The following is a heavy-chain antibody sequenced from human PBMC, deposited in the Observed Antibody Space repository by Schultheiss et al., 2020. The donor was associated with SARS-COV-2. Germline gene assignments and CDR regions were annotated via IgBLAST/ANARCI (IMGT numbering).Heavy chain of an antibody. CDR2: IKSKTDGGTT. D-gene: IGHD3-9*01. CDR3: TTLGPTYYDILTAGEYFQH. Sequence: GGSLRLSCAASGFTFSNAWMSWVRQAPGKGLEWVGRIKSKTDGGTTDYAAPVKGRFTISRDDSKNTLYLQMNSLKTEDTAVYYCTTLGPTYYDILTAGEYFQHWGQGTLVTVSS. CDR1: GFTFSNAW. J-gene: IGHJ1*01. V-gene: IGHV3-15*01.